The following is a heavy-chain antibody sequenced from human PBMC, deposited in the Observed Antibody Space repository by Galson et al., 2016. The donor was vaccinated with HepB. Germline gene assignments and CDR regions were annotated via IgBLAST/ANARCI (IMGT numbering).Heavy chain of an antibody. Sequence: LRLSCAVSGFTFNTYAMHWVRQAPGKGLEWVAVISYHGIHKYFADSVRGRFTISRDDSKNTMYLQMDNVRPEDTAVYFCAREYCGGSSCYSGQAFDIWGQGTMVTVSS. CDR1: GFTFNTYA. D-gene: IGHD2-21*01. J-gene: IGHJ3*02. CDR2: ISYHGIHK. CDR3: AREYCGGSSCYSGQAFDI. V-gene: IGHV3-30*04.